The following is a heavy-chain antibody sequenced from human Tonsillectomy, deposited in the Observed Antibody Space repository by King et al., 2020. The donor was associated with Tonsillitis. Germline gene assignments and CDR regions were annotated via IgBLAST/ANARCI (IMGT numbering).Heavy chain of an antibody. CDR1: GFTFSSYG. J-gene: IGHJ4*02. CDR3: AKEYCGGDWGDAY. D-gene: IGHD2-21*02. Sequence: VQLVESGGGVVKTGRSLRLSCAASGFTFSSYGMQWVRQATGKGLEWVAVRSYDGSNKYYADAVKGRFTISRDNSKNTLYLQMNSLRAEDTAVYYCAKEYCGGDWGDAYWGQGTLVTVSS. V-gene: IGHV3-30*18. CDR2: RSYDGSNK.